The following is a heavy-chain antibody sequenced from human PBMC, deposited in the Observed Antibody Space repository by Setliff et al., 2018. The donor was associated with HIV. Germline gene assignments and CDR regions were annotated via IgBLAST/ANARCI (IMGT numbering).Heavy chain of an antibody. CDR3: VRGALDPHQNCDVYMDI. CDR1: GNTFTTHT. CDR2: IIPIIGVA. D-gene: IGHD1-1*01. J-gene: IGHJ6*04. Sequence: ASVKVSCKASGNTFTTHTFNWVRQAPGQGLDWMGWIIPIIGVAKYAQRFQGKVTLTTDKSTNTAYMELTSLRYDDTAMYYCVRGALDPHQNCDVYMDIWGEGTMVTVSS. V-gene: IGHV1-69*10.